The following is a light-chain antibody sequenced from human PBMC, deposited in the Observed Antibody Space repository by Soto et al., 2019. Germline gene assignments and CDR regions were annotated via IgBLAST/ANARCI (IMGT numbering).Light chain of an antibody. CDR1: SSNIGSNS. J-gene: IGLJ2*01. Sequence: QSVLTQPPSASGTPGQRVSISCSGSSSNIGSNSVNWYRQLPGTAPKLLIYGNNERPSGVPDRFSGSESGTSASLAISGLQSEDEADYYCATWDDSLNGVVFGGGTQLTVL. CDR2: GNN. V-gene: IGLV1-44*01. CDR3: ATWDDSLNGVV.